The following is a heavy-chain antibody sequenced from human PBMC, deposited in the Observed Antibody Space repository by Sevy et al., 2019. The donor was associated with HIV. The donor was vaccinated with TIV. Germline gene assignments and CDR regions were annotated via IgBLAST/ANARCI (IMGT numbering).Heavy chain of an antibody. D-gene: IGHD1-26*01. J-gene: IGHJ4*02. CDR3: ARGDGTGRCFDS. Sequence: ASVKVSCKASGYNFNNYYILWVRQAPGQGLQWMGVINPTSSSTYYPPKFQGRVTMTRDTSTSTVSLDLSSLRSEDTAVYYCARGDGTGRCFDSWGQGTLVTVSS. V-gene: IGHV1-46*02. CDR2: INPTSSST. CDR1: GYNFNNYY.